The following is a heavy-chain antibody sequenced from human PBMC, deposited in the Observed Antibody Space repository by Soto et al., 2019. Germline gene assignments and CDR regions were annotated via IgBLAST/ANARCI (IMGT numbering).Heavy chain of an antibody. V-gene: IGHV3-9*01. D-gene: IGHD3-3*01. J-gene: IGHJ1*01. CDR3: ARPSGDYDHDEGYFQH. Sequence: EVQLVESGGGLVQPGRFLRLSCAASGFTFDDYAMHWVRQAPGKGLEWVSGISWNSGSIGYADSVKGRFTISRDNAKNSLYLQMNSLRAEDTALYYCARPSGDYDHDEGYFQHWGQGTLVTVSS. CDR2: ISWNSGSI. CDR1: GFTFDDYA.